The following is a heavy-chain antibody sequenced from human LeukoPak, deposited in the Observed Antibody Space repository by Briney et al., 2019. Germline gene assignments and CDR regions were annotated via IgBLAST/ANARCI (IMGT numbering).Heavy chain of an antibody. CDR1: GITVSNCW. D-gene: IGHD3-16*01. CDR2: IKPDGSST. CDR3: AGGRGSYGLWDT. J-gene: IGHJ5*02. Sequence: GGSLRLSCAASGITVSNCWIHWVRQAPGKGLVWVSRIKPDGSSTNYADSVKGRFTISRDNAKNTVFLQMNSLRAEDTAVYYCAGGRGSYGLWDTWGQGALVSVSS. V-gene: IGHV3-74*01.